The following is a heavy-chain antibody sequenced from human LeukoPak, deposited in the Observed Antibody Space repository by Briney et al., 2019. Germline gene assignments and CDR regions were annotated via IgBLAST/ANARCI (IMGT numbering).Heavy chain of an antibody. D-gene: IGHD5-12*01. CDR1: GGTFSSYA. CDR3: ARDRGGYEARYYYYYMDV. V-gene: IGHV1-69*06. CDR2: IIPIFGTA. J-gene: IGHJ6*03. Sequence: GASVKVSCKASGGTFSSYAISWVRQAPGQGLEWMGGIIPIFGTANYAQKFQGRVTITADKSTSTAYMELSSLRSEDTAVYYCARDRGGYEARYYYYYMDVWGKGTTVTVSS.